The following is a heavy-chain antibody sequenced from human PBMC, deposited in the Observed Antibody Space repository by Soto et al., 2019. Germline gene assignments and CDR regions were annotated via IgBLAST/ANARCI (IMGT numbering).Heavy chain of an antibody. J-gene: IGHJ4*01. CDR3: ARGRFDYIWGSAAPYLYY. CDR2: IYNSGST. Sequence: SETLSLTCTVCGDSISSYYWSWIRQHPGKGLEWIGYIYNSGSTNYNPSPKSRVPISVDTYKNKFYLKLSSVTAADTAVYYCARGRFDYIWGSAAPYLYYWGHGALGTVSS. CDR1: GDSISSYY. V-gene: IGHV4-59*01. D-gene: IGHD3-16*01.